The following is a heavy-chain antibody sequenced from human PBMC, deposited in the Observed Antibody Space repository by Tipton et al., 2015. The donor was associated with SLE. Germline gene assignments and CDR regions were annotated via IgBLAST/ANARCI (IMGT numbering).Heavy chain of an antibody. J-gene: IGHJ4*02. CDR3: ARAAAYYYDSSGYHSPYYFDY. V-gene: IGHV3-11*06. CDR2: ISSSSSYT. D-gene: IGHD3-22*01. CDR1: GFTFSDHY. Sequence: GSLRLSCAASGFTFSDHYMDWVRQAPGKGLEWVSYISSSSSYTNYADSVKGRFTISRDNAKNSLYLQMNSLRAEDTAVYYCARAAAYYYDSSGYHSPYYFDYWGQGTLVTVSS.